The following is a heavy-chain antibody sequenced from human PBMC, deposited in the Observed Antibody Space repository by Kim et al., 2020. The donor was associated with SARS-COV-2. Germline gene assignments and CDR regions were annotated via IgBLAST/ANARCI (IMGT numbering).Heavy chain of an antibody. CDR3: AKTGYCTGGRCDNWFDP. V-gene: IGHV3-23*01. Sequence: VKGRFTISRDSSKSTVYLQMNSLRVEDTAVYYCAKTGYCTGGRCDNWFDPWGQGTLVTVYS. J-gene: IGHJ5*02. D-gene: IGHD2-15*01.